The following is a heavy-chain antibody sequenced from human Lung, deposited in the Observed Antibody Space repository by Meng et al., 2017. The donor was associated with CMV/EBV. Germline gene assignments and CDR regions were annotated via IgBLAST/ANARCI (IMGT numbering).Heavy chain of an antibody. Sequence: YGISWVRQAPGRGLEWVGWISPYGGDTNYARKLQGRVTMNTDASTTTAYMELRSLRSDDTAVYYCARDLEYCGSTTCYEDCFDPWGQGTLVTVSS. CDR1: YG. D-gene: IGHD2-2*01. CDR3: ARDLEYCGSTTCYEDCFDP. J-gene: IGHJ5*02. V-gene: IGHV1-18*01. CDR2: ISPYGGDT.